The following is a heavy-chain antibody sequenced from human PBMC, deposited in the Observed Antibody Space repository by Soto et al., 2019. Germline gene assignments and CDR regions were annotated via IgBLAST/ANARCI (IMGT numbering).Heavy chain of an antibody. CDR1: GGTFSSYA. CDR3: ALEYYDFWSGYSPDV. J-gene: IGHJ6*02. Sequence: GSVKVSCTASGGTFSSYAISWVRQAPGQGLEWMGGIIPIFGGTNYAQKFQGRVTMTRDTSISTAYMELSRLRSDDTAVYYCALEYYDFWSGYSPDVWGQGTTVTVSS. CDR2: IIPIFGGT. V-gene: IGHV1-2*02. D-gene: IGHD3-3*01.